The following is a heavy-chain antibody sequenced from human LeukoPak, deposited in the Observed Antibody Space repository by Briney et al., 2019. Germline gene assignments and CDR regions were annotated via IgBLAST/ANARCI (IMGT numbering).Heavy chain of an antibody. CDR2: ISYDGSNK. D-gene: IGHD3-9*01. Sequence: GGSLRLSCAASGFTFSSYGMHWVRQAPGKGLGWVAVISYDGSNKYYADSVKGRFTISRDNSKNTLYLQMNSLRAEDTAVYYCAKDPFRYFGQRYYYYYGMDVWGQGTTVTVSS. V-gene: IGHV3-30*18. J-gene: IGHJ6*02. CDR1: GFTFSSYG. CDR3: AKDPFRYFGQRYYYYYGMDV.